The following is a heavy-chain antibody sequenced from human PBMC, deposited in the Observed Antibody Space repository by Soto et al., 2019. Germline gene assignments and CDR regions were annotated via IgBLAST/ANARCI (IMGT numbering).Heavy chain of an antibody. J-gene: IGHJ3*02. CDR3: ASRSGYYHDAFDI. V-gene: IGHV3-23*01. CDR2: ISSSGGST. CDR1: GFTFSSYA. D-gene: IGHD3-22*01. Sequence: GGSLRLSCAASGFTFSSYAMSWVRQAPGKGLEWVSAISSSGGSTYYADSVKGRFTISRDNSKNTLYLQMNSLRAEDTAVYYCASRSGYYHDAFDIWGQGTMVTVSS.